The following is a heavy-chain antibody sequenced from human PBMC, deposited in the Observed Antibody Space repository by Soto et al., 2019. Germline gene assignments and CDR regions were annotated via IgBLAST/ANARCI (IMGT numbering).Heavy chain of an antibody. D-gene: IGHD2-8*01. Sequence: QITLEESGPTLVKPTQTLTLTCTFSAFSLSTNGVGVGWIRQPPGKPLEWLAVIYWNEDNRYRRSLKSRLSITRDTAKSQVILTMTTMAAVSTATYHCIHTVMVHTITGGHYFGYWCPGILFTVSS. CDR2: IYWNEDN. CDR3: IHTVMVHTITGGHYFGY. V-gene: IGHV2-5*01. J-gene: IGHJ4*02. CDR1: AFSLSTNGVG.